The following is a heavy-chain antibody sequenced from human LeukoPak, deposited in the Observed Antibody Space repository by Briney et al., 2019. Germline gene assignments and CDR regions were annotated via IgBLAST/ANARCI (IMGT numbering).Heavy chain of an antibody. Sequence: ASVKVSCKASGYTFSSYYMHWVRQAPGQGLEWMGIINPSGGSTNYAQQFQGRVTMTRDTSTSTVYMELGSLRSEDTAVYYCARGQRYCSGGSCYHSTFDYWGQGTLDTVSS. D-gene: IGHD2-15*01. CDR3: ARGQRYCSGGSCYHSTFDY. V-gene: IGHV1-46*01. CDR1: GYTFSSYY. CDR2: INPSGGST. J-gene: IGHJ4*02.